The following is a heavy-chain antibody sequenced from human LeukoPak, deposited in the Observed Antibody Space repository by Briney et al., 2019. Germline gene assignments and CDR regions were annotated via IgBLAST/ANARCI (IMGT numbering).Heavy chain of an antibody. CDR2: IIPILGVA. Sequence: SDKVSCKASGGTFSSYAISWVRQAPGQGLEWMGRIIPILGVANYAQKFKGGVTTRAAKHTSTAYMELSVLRSEDPAVYYRARSTYYGSGSCFPFVYWGQGTLVTVSS. CDR1: GGTFSSYA. J-gene: IGHJ4*02. V-gene: IGHV1-69*04. CDR3: ARSTYYGSGSCFPFVY. D-gene: IGHD3-10*01.